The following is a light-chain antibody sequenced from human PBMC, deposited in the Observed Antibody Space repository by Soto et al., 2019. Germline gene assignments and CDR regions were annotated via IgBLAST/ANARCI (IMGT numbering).Light chain of an antibody. CDR2: EDN. Sequence: NFMLTQPHSVSESPGKTVTISCTRSSGSIASNYVQWFQQRPGSSPTVVIYEDNQRPSGVPDRFSGSIDSSSNSASLTISGLKTEDEADYYCQSYDSSNQGVFGGGTKETVL. J-gene: IGLJ2*01. V-gene: IGLV6-57*01. CDR3: QSYDSSNQGV. CDR1: SGSIASNY.